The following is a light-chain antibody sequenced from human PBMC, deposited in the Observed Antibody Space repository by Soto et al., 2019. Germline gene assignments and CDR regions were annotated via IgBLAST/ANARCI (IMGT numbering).Light chain of an antibody. J-gene: IGKJ5*01. V-gene: IGKV3D-20*02. CDR1: QSLSSSY. Sequence: ENVLTQPPGTLSLSPGERATLSCRASQSLSSSYLAWYQQKPGQAPRLLIYGASSRATGIPDRFSGSGSGTDFTLTISSLEPEDFAVYYCHQRQYWPPITFGQGTRLEI. CDR2: GAS. CDR3: HQRQYWPPIT.